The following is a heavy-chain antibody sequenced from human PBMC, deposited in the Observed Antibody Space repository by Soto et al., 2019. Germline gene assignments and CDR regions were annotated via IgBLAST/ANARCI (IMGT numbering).Heavy chain of an antibody. CDR3: ARGIPMMLLVQGDALYYYDS. D-gene: IGHD3-22*01. CDR2: INHSGNT. Sequence: QVQLQQWGAGLLKPSETLSLTCAVYGGSFSGYYWSWIRQSPGKGLQWIGEINHSGNTNQNPSLKVQVIISVDTSKIHISLKLKSLTATDTGVYYCARGIPMMLLVQGDALYYYDSWGQGTLVTVSS. V-gene: IGHV4-34*02. CDR1: GGSFSGYY. J-gene: IGHJ4*02.